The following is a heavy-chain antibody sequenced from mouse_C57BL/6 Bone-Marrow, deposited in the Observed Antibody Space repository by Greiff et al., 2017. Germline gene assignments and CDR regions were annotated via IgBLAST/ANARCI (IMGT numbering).Heavy chain of an antibody. V-gene: IGHV7-3*01. CDR1: GFTFPDYY. CDR3: ARDGGGFGY. J-gene: IGHJ3*01. CDR2: IRNKANGYTT. Sequence: EVPVVESGGGLVQPGGSLSLSCAASGFTFPDYYMSWVRQPPGKALEWLGFIRNKANGYTTEYSASVKGRFTISRDNSQSILYLQMKALRAEDRATDDCARDGGGFGYWGQGTLVTVSA.